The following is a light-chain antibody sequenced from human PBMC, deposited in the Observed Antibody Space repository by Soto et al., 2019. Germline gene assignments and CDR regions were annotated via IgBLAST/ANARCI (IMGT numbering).Light chain of an antibody. J-gene: IGLJ1*01. V-gene: IGLV2-14*01. CDR1: SGDIGSYNR. Sequence: QSVLTQPASVSGSPGQSITISFTGTSGDIGSYNRVSWYQQHPGKAPKLIIYEVTDRPSGVSNRFSGSKSGNTASLTISGLQAEDEAEYYCSSYTNINKRTCVFGTGTKVTVL. CDR2: EVT. CDR3: SSYTNINKRTCV.